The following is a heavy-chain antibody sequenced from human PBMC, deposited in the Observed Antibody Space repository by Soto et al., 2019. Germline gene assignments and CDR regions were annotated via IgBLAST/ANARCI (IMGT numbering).Heavy chain of an antibody. CDR3: ARDRRAYYDYVWGSYRYYYFDY. D-gene: IGHD3-16*02. Sequence: EVQLVESGGGLVKPGGSLRLSCAASGFTFSSYSMNWVRQAPGKGLEWVSSISSSSSYIYYADSVKGRFTISRDNAKNSLYLQMNSLRAEDTAVYYCARDRRAYYDYVWGSYRYYYFDYWGQGTLVTVSS. CDR2: ISSSSSYI. CDR1: GFTFSSYS. J-gene: IGHJ4*02. V-gene: IGHV3-21*01.